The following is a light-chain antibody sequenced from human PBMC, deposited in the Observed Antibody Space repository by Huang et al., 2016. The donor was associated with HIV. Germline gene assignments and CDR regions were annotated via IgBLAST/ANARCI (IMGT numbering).Light chain of an antibody. CDR3: QQYHSTPYT. CDR2: AAS. V-gene: IGKV1-NL1*01. CDR1: QAISKS. Sequence: DIQMTQSPSSLSASVRNRVTITCRAIQAISKSLAWYQQKPVKAPKLQLYAASRVESGVPSRFSGSGSGTDYTLTISSLQPEDFATYYCQQYHSTPYTFGQGTKLEIK. J-gene: IGKJ2*01.